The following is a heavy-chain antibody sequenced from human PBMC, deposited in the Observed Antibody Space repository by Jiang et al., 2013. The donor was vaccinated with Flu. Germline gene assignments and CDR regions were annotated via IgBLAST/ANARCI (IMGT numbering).Heavy chain of an antibody. CDR1: GGSFSGYY. V-gene: IGHV4-34*01. Sequence: LLKPSETLSLTCAVYGGSFSGYYWSWIRQPPGKGLEWIGEINHSGSTNYNPSLKSRVTISVDTSKNQFSLKLSSVTAADTAVYYCARESGAFEDSSGYYVSWGQGTLVTVSS. CDR2: INHSGST. CDR3: ARESGAFEDSSGYYVS. J-gene: IGHJ4*02. D-gene: IGHD3-22*01.